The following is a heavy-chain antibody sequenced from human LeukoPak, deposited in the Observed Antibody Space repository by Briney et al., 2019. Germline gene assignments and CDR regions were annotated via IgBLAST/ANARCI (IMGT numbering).Heavy chain of an antibody. V-gene: IGHV3-66*02. CDR1: GFTVSSNY. CDR3: ARDRYYYGSGSYSGMDV. D-gene: IGHD3-10*01. CDR2: IYSGGST. Sequence: GGSLRLSCAASGFTVSSNYVSWVRQAPGQGLEWVSGIYSGGSTYYADSVKGRFTISRDNSKNTLYLQMNSLRAEDTAVYYCARDRYYYGSGSYSGMDVWGQGTTVTVSS. J-gene: IGHJ6*02.